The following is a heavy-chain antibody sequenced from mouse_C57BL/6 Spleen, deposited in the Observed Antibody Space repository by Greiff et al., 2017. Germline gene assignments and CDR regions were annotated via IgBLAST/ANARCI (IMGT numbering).Heavy chain of an antibody. D-gene: IGHD1-1*01. J-gene: IGHJ1*03. CDR3: ARGGGDGSSTHWYFDV. CDR1: GYSFTDYN. Sequence: VQLQQSGPELVKPGASVKISCKASGYSFTDYNMNWVKQSTGKSLEWIGVINPNYGTTSYNQKFKGKATLTVDQSSSTAYMQLNSLTSEDSAVYYCARGGGDGSSTHWYFDVWGTGTTVTVSS. CDR2: INPNYGTT. V-gene: IGHV1-39*01.